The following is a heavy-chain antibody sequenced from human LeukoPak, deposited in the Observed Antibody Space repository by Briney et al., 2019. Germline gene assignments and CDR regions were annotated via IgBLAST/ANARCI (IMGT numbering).Heavy chain of an antibody. CDR1: GGSISSYY. V-gene: IGHV4-59*08. D-gene: IGHD3-16*01. CDR2: IYYSGST. J-gene: IGHJ4*02. Sequence: SETLSLTCTVSGGSISSYYWSWIRQPPGKGLEWIGYIYYSGSTNYNPSLKSRVTISVDTSKNQFSLKLGSVTAADTAVYYCARLRLGDFDYWGQGTLVTVSS. CDR3: ARLRLGDFDY.